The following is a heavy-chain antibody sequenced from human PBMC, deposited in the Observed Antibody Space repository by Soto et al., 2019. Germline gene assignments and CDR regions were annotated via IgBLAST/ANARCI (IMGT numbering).Heavy chain of an antibody. V-gene: IGHV4-59*01. CDR3: AREGSGANYWYFDL. D-gene: IGHD2-15*01. Sequence: QVQLQESGPGLVKPSETLSLTCTVSGGSISSYYWSWIRQPPGKGLEWIGYIYYSGSTNYNPSLKSRVTISVDTSKNQFSLKLSSVTAADTAVYCCAREGSGANYWYFDLWGRGTLVTVSS. CDR1: GGSISSYY. J-gene: IGHJ2*01. CDR2: IYYSGST.